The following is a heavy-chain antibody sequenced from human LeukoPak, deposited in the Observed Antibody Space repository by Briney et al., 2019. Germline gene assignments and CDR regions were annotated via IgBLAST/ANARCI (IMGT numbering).Heavy chain of an antibody. CDR2: IIPIFGTA. Sequence: GASVKVSCKASGGTFSSYAISWVRQAPGQGLEWMGGIIPIFGTANYAQKFQGRVTITADESASTAYMELSSLRSEDTAVYYCARDLYDYVWGSYRYTEDVGAFDIWGQGTMVTVSS. J-gene: IGHJ3*02. V-gene: IGHV1-69*13. CDR3: ARDLYDYVWGSYRYTEDVGAFDI. D-gene: IGHD3-16*02. CDR1: GGTFSSYA.